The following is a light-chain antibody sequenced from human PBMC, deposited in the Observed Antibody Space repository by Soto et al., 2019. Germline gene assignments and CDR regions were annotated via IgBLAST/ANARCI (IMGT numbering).Light chain of an antibody. CDR1: QSIGSY. J-gene: IGKJ5*01. Sequence: DIQMTQSPSSLSASVGDRVTITCRASQSIGSYLNWYQHKPGKAPELLIYAASSLQSGVPSRFSGSGSGTDFTLTISSLQPEDFATYYGQQSYSTPQITFGRGTRLEIK. CDR2: AAS. CDR3: QQSYSTPQIT. V-gene: IGKV1-39*01.